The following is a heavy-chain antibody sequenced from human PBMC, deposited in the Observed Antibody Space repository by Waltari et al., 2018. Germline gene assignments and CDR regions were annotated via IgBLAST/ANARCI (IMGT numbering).Heavy chain of an antibody. CDR2: IKPSVNT. V-gene: IGHV4-34*01. Sequence: QVQLQQWGAGLLKTSETLSLTCAVDGNNFNLYYWSWIRQPPGKGLECVGEIKPSVNTNYSPSRKSRGAISIDPAKKQCSVKLTTGAAVDTAIYYCARFEDCTGGSCYSGNHYDVDVWGPGTTVTVSS. D-gene: IGHD2-15*01. J-gene: IGHJ6*02. CDR3: ARFEDCTGGSCYSGNHYDVDV. CDR1: GNNFNLYY.